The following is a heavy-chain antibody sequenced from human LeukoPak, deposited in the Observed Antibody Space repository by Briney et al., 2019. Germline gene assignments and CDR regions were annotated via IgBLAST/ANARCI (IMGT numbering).Heavy chain of an antibody. J-gene: IGHJ4*02. D-gene: IGHD5-24*01. CDR3: ARGQDAFKTGY. CDR1: GGSLTIGSYY. CDR2: IHPSGIT. Sequence: SETLSLTCTVSGGSLTIGSYYWTWIRHYPGKGLEWIGYIHPSGITDYNPSLKSRVTMSLATSQNQFSLKLTSVTAADTAIYYCARGQDAFKTGYWGQGTLVTVSS. V-gene: IGHV4-31*03.